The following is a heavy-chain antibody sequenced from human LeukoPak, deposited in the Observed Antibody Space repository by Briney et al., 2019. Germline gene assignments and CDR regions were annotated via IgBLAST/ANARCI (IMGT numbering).Heavy chain of an antibody. CDR1: GFTFSSYA. CDR2: ISSDGTST. D-gene: IGHD1-1*01. Sequence: GGSLRLSCAASGFTFSSYAMHWVRQAPGKGLVWVSRISSDGTSTSYADSVKGRFTISRDNAKNTLYLQMNSLRAEDTAVYYCAGGYRYFHHWGQGTLVTVSS. CDR3: AGGYRYFHH. V-gene: IGHV3-74*01. J-gene: IGHJ1*01.